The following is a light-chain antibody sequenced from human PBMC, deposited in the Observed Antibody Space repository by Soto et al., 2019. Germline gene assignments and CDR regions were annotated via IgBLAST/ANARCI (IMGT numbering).Light chain of an antibody. Sequence: EIVLTQSPATLSLSLVERATLSCRASQSVSSYLAWYQQKPGQAPRLLIYDASNSATAIPSRFSGSGSGTDFTLTISSLETEDFAVYYCQQRSNWPYTFGQGTTLEIK. CDR3: QQRSNWPYT. CDR2: DAS. V-gene: IGKV3-11*01. CDR1: QSVSSY. J-gene: IGKJ2*01.